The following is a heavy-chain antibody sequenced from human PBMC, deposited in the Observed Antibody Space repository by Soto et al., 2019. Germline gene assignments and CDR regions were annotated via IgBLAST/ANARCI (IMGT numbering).Heavy chain of an antibody. J-gene: IGHJ6*02. V-gene: IGHV5-10-1*01. D-gene: IGHD3-3*01. CDR2: IDPSDSYT. CDR3: ARIGDFWSEYYYGMGV. Sequence: GESLKISCKGSGYSFTSYWISWVRQMPGKGLEWMGRIDPSDSYTNYSPSFQGHVTISADKSISTAYLQWSSLKASDTAMYYCARIGDFWSEYYYGMGVWGQGTTVTVSS. CDR1: GYSFTSYW.